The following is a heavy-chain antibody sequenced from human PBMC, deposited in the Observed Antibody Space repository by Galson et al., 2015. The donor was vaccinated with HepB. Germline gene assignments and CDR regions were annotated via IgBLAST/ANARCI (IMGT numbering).Heavy chain of an antibody. Sequence: SLRLSCATSGFTFSSYWMNWDRQAPGKGLQWVANIKADGSEKYYVDSVEGRFTISRDNAKSSLYLQMNSLGAEDTAVYYCARDAMGRGSGSYSAFDYWGQGTLVTVSS. V-gene: IGHV3-7*01. J-gene: IGHJ4*02. D-gene: IGHD1-26*01. CDR2: IKADGSEK. CDR1: GFTFSSYW. CDR3: ARDAMGRGSGSYSAFDY.